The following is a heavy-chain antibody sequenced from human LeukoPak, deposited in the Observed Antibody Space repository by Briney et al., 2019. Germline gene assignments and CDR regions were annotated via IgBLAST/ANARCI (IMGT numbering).Heavy chain of an antibody. Sequence: SETLSLTCTVSGGSISSYYWSWIRQPAGKGLEWIGRIYTSGSTNYNPSLKSRVTMSVDTSKNQFSLKLSSVTAAATAVYYCARVYYDILTGYRHDAFGIWGQGTMVTVSS. J-gene: IGHJ3*02. CDR3: ARVYYDILTGYRHDAFGI. D-gene: IGHD3-9*01. V-gene: IGHV4-4*07. CDR2: IYTSGST. CDR1: GGSISSYY.